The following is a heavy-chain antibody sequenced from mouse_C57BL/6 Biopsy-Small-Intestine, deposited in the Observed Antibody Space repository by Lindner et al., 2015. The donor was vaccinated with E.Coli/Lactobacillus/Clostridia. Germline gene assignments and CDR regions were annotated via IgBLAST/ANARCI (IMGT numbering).Heavy chain of an antibody. V-gene: IGHV5-17*01. CDR3: ARRGEDYFAMDY. Sequence: VQLQESGGGLVKPAGSLKLSCAASGFTFSDYGMHWVRQAPEKGLEWIAYISRGGGTIYYADTVEGRFTISRDNAKNTLFLQMTSLRSEDTAMYFCARRGEDYFAMDYWGQGTSVTVSA. J-gene: IGHJ4*01. CDR2: ISRGGGTI. CDR1: GFTFSDYG.